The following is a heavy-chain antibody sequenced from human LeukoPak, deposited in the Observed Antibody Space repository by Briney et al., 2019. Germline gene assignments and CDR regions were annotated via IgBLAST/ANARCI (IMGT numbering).Heavy chain of an antibody. V-gene: IGHV4-34*01. J-gene: IGHJ4*02. CDR2: INHSGST. CDR1: GGSFSGYY. CDR3: ARPSYSNYIYY. Sequence: SETLSLTCAVYGGSFSGYYWSWIRQPPGKGLEWMGEINHSGSTNSNPSPKSRVTRSVATSKNQSSLKLSCVCAADTAVYYCARPSYSNYIYYWGQGTLVTISP. D-gene: IGHD4-11*01.